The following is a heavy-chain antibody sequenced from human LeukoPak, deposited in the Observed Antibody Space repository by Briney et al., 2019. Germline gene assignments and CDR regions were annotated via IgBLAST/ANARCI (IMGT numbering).Heavy chain of an antibody. Sequence: GASVKVSCXASGYTFTGYYMHWVRQAPGQGLEWMGWINPNSGGTNYAQKFQGRVTMTRDTSISTAYMELSRLRSDDTAVYYCARDPRGDLYAFDIWGQGTMVTVSS. CDR1: GYTFTGYY. CDR3: ARDPRGDLYAFDI. D-gene: IGHD2-21*02. J-gene: IGHJ3*02. CDR2: INPNSGGT. V-gene: IGHV1-2*02.